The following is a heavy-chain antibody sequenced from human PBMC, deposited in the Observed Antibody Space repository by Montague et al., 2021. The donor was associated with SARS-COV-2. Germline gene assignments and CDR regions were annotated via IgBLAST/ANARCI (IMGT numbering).Heavy chain of an antibody. CDR3: AIGGDSAKCGI. V-gene: IGHV4-4*07. Sequence: SETLSLTCTVSGDSVTERYLNWVRQAAGKVLEWIGFIHPYGNIHYNASLKSRVILSRDASKNQFSLTLTSVTAADTAVYYCAIGGDSAKCGIWGRGTLVTVSS. CDR2: IHPYGNI. J-gene: IGHJ3*02. D-gene: IGHD2-21*01. CDR1: GDSVTERY.